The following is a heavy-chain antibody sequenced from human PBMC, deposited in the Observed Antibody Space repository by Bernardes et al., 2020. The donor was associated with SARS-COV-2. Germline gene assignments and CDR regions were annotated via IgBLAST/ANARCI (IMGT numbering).Heavy chain of an antibody. CDR2: IWYDGSNK. V-gene: IGHV3-33*01. CDR3: ARTVSYYYGMDV. J-gene: IGHJ6*02. CDR1: GFTFSSYG. Sequence: GGSLRLSCAASGFTFSSYGMHWVRQAPGKGLEWVAVIWYDGSNKYYADSVKGRFTISRDNSKNTLYLQMNSLRAEDTAVYYCARTVSYYYGMDVWGQGTTVTVSS. D-gene: IGHD2-21*02.